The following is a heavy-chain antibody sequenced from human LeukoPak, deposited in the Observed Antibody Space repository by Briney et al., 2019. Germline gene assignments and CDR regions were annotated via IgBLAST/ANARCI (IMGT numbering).Heavy chain of an antibody. J-gene: IGHJ4*02. CDR1: GGSISSYY. D-gene: IGHD3-22*01. CDR2: IYTSGST. CDR3: ARDQYYYDSSAYLFDY. Sequence: SETLSLTCTVSGGSISSYYWSWIRQPAGKGLEWIGRIYTSGSTNYNPSLKSRVTMSVDTSKNQFSLKLSSVTAADTAVYYCARDQYYYDSSAYLFDYWGQGTLVTVSS. V-gene: IGHV4-4*07.